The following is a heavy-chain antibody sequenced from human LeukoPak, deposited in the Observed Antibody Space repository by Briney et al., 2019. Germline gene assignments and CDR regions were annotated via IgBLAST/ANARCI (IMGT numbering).Heavy chain of an antibody. Sequence: ASVKVSCKASGYTFTSYGISWVRQAPGQGLEWMGWISAYNGNTNYAQKLQGRVTVTTDTSTSTAYMELRSLRSDDTAVYYCAREVLIAAAGNGGIYYYYYYMDVWGKGTTVTVSS. J-gene: IGHJ6*03. CDR1: GYTFTSYG. CDR3: AREVLIAAAGNGGIYYYYYYMDV. CDR2: ISAYNGNT. D-gene: IGHD6-13*01. V-gene: IGHV1-18*01.